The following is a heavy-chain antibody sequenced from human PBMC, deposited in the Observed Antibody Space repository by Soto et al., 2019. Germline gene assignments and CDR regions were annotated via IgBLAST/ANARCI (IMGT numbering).Heavy chain of an antibody. CDR3: AGPYYFDY. CDR1: GGSFSGYY. CDR2: INHSGST. Sequence: SETLSLTCAVYGGSFSGYYWSWIRQPPGKGLERIGEINHSGSTNYNPSLKSRVTISVDTSKNQFSLKLSSVTAADTAVYYCAGPYYFDYWGQGTLVTVSS. J-gene: IGHJ4*02. V-gene: IGHV4-34*01.